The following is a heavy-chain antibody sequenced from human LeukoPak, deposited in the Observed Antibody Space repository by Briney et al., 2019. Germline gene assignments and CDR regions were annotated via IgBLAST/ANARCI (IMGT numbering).Heavy chain of an antibody. CDR2: ISYDGSNK. CDR3: ARDPYCGGDCYSADY. J-gene: IGHJ4*02. D-gene: IGHD2-21*02. CDR1: GSTFSSYA. Sequence: GRSLRLSCAASGSTFSSYAMHWVRQAPGKGLEWVAVISYDGSNKYYADSVKGRFTISRDNSKNTLYLQMNSLRAEDTAVYYCARDPYCGGDCYSADYWGQGTLVTVSS. V-gene: IGHV3-30-3*01.